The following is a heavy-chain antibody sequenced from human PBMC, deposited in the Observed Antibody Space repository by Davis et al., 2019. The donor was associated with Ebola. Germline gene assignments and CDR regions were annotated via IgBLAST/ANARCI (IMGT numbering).Heavy chain of an antibody. CDR1: GFTFSSYA. CDR3: ARDRTYYYDSSGYDY. Sequence: GESLKISCAASGFTFSSYAMHWVRQAPGKGLEWVAVISYDGSNKYYADSVKGRFTISRDNAKNSLYLQMNSLRAEDTAVYYCARDRTYYYDSSGYDYWGQGTLVTVSS. V-gene: IGHV3-30-3*01. J-gene: IGHJ4*02. CDR2: ISYDGSNK. D-gene: IGHD3-22*01.